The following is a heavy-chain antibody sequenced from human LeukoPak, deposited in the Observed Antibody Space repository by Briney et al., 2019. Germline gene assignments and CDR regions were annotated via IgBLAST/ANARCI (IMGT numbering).Heavy chain of an antibody. J-gene: IGHJ4*02. CDR2: VHDTGGT. V-gene: IGHV4-59*08. CDR3: AKNGGYYKWNY. CDR1: GGSISGSY. Sequence: PSETLSLTCTVSGGSISGSYWDWIRQSPGKGLEWLGYVHDTGGTNYNSSLKSRVTMSVDTSKNQFSLRLNPVTAADTAVYYCAKNGGYYKWNYWGQGTLVTVSS. D-gene: IGHD1-26*01.